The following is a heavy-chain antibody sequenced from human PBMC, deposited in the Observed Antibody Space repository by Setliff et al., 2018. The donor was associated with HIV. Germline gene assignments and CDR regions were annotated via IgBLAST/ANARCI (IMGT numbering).Heavy chain of an antibody. CDR2: ISSTSSTI. V-gene: IGHV3-48*01. CDR3: AKGDARGGYHYFAY. D-gene: IGHD2-15*01. Sequence: GGSLRLSCAASGFSFSRYNMNWVRQAPGKGLECLSYISSTSSTIYYADSVEGRFTISRDNAKNTLYLQMNSLRAEDTAVYYCAKGDARGGYHYFAYWGQGTLVTVSS. J-gene: IGHJ4*02. CDR1: GFSFSRYN.